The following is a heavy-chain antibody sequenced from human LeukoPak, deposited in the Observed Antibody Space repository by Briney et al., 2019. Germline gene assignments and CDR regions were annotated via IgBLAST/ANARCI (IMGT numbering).Heavy chain of an antibody. V-gene: IGHV3-15*01. CDR2: IKSKTDDGTT. J-gene: IGHJ4*02. CDR1: GFTFRNAW. CDR3: TTAPASLDY. Sequence: PGGSLRLSCAASGFTFRNAWMSWVRQAPGKGLEWVGRIKSKTDDGTTDYAAPVKGRFSISKDDSKNTLYLQMNSLITDDTAVYYCTTAPASLDYWGQGTLVTVSS.